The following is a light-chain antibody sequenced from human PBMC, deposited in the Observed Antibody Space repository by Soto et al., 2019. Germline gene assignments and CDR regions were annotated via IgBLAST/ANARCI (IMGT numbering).Light chain of an antibody. CDR1: QSVSSY. CDR3: QQYDISPWP. J-gene: IGKJ1*01. Sequence: GVTQSPAALSLSPGERATLSCRASQSVSSYLAWYQQKPGQAPRLLIYDTSIRASGIPARFSGSGSGTDFTLTISVLEPEDFAVYYCQQYDISPWPLGQGTMVDI. CDR2: DTS. V-gene: IGKV3-11*01.